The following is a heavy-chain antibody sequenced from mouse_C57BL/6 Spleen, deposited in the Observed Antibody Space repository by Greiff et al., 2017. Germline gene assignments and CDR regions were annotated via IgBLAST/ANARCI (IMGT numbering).Heavy chain of an antibody. CDR2: ISDGGSYT. CDR3: ARGDYYGRSSYSMDY. CDR1: GFTFSSYA. V-gene: IGHV5-4*03. Sequence: EVKVVESGGGLVKPGGSLKLSCAASGFTFSSYAMSWVRQTPEKRLEWVATISDGGSYTYYPDNVKGRFTISRDNAKNNLYLQMSHLKAEDTAMYYWARGDYYGRSSYSMDYWGQGTSVTVPS. D-gene: IGHD1-1*01. J-gene: IGHJ4*01.